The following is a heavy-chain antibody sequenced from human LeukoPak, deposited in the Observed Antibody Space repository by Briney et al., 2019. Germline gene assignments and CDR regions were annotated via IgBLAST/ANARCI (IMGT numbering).Heavy chain of an antibody. J-gene: IGHJ3*02. Sequence: PGESLKISCKGSGYSFTSYWIGWVRQMPGKGLEWMGIIYPGDSDARYSPSFQGQVTISADKSISTAYLQWSSLKASDTAMYYCASTQGYCSSTSCRNDAFDIWGQGTMVTVSS. CDR3: ASTQGYCSSTSCRNDAFDI. V-gene: IGHV5-51*01. CDR2: IYPGDSDA. D-gene: IGHD2-2*01. CDR1: GYSFTSYW.